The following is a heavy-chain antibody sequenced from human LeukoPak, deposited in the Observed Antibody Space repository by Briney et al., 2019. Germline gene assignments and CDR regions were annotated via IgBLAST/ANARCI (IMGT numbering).Heavy chain of an antibody. Sequence: GASVRVSCKGSGYTFIGYYMHRVRQAPGQRLEWMGWINPNSGGTNLAPKFQGRVAMTRDTSIGTAYMELNRLRSDDTAVYYCARGEVQHYESSGFNDYWGQGTLVTVSS. CDR3: ARGEVQHYESSGFNDY. CDR1: GYTFIGYY. J-gene: IGHJ4*02. CDR2: INPNSGGT. V-gene: IGHV1-2*02. D-gene: IGHD3-22*01.